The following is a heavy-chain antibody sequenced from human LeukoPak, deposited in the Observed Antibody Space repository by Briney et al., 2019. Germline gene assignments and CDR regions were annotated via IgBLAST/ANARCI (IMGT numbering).Heavy chain of an antibody. CDR1: GFTFKWCA. D-gene: IGHD3-22*01. Sequence: GGSLRLSCEASGFTFKWCAMTWVRQAPGKGLEWVSVISGSGGVTYYADSVKGRFTISRDNSKNTLYLQMNSLRAEDTAVYYCAKSIGGTMIVVVADYGMDVWGQGTTVTVSS. V-gene: IGHV3-23*01. J-gene: IGHJ6*02. CDR3: AKSIGGTMIVVVADYGMDV. CDR2: ISGSGGVT.